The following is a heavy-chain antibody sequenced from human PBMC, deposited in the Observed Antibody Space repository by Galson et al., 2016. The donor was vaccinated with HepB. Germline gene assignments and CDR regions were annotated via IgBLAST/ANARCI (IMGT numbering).Heavy chain of an antibody. V-gene: IGHV3-30-3*01. D-gene: IGHD3-10*01. J-gene: IGHJ6*02. CDR3: ARDPGQPEFYYYGMDV. CDR1: GFIFSSFV. CDR2: ISSDGSNK. Sequence: SLRLSCAASGFIFSSFVVHWVRQAPGKGLEWVAVISSDGSNKNYADSVKDRFTISRDNSKNTLDLQMNSLRAEDTAVYYCARDPGQPEFYYYGMDVWGQGTTVTVSS.